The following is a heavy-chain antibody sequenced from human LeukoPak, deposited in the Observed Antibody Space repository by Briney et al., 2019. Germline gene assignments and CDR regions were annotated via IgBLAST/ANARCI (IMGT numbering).Heavy chain of an antibody. CDR3: ARGGTNYFDH. CDR1: GYTFTSYG. Sequence: ASVKVSCKALGYTFTSYGLTWVRQAPGQGLDWMGWTRPYNGDTFYAQKFQGRVTMTTDTSTSTAYMELRSLSSDDTAVYYRARGGTNYFDHWGQGTLVTVSS. D-gene: IGHD1-1*01. J-gene: IGHJ4*02. V-gene: IGHV1-18*01. CDR2: TRPYNGDT.